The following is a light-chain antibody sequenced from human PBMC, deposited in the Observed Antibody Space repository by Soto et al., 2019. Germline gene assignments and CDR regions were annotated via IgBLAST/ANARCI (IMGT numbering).Light chain of an antibody. CDR1: RNDVGGYNY. CDR2: DVT. Sequence: QSALTQPRSVSGSPGQSVTISCTGTRNDVGGYNYVSWYQQHPGKAPKLMIYDVTKRPSGVPDRFSGSKSGNTASLTISGLQAEDEADYYCCSYAGNYIFVFGTGTKVTVL. J-gene: IGLJ1*01. V-gene: IGLV2-11*01. CDR3: CSYAGNYIFV.